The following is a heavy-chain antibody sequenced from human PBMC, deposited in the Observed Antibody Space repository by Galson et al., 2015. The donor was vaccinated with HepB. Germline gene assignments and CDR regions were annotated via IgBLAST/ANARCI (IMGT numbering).Heavy chain of an antibody. Sequence: SLRLSCAASGFTVSSNYMSWVRQAPGKGLEWVSVIYSGGSTYYADSVKGRFTISRDNSKNTLYLQMNSLRAEDTAVYYCARKVYDILTEIDYGMDVWGQGTTVTVSS. CDR1: GFTVSSNY. CDR2: IYSGGST. CDR3: ARKVYDILTEIDYGMDV. V-gene: IGHV3-66*01. D-gene: IGHD3-9*01. J-gene: IGHJ6*02.